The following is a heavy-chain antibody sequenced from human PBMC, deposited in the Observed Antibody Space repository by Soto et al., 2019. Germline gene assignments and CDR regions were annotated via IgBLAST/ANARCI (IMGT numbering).Heavy chain of an antibody. CDR2: IYYSGST. V-gene: IGHV4-39*01. Sequence: PSETLSLTCTVSGGSISSSSYYWGWIRQPPGKGLEWIGSIYYSGSTYYNPSLKSRVTISVDTSKNQFSLKLSSVTAADTAVYYCARGRHILTGYYKGYYYGMDVWGQGTTVTVSS. D-gene: IGHD3-9*01. J-gene: IGHJ6*02. CDR1: GGSISSSSYY. CDR3: ARGRHILTGYYKGYYYGMDV.